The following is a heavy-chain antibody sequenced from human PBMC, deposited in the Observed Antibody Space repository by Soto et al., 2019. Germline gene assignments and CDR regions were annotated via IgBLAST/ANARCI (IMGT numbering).Heavy chain of an antibody. Sequence: SVKVSCNASGGTFSSYAISWVRQPPGQGLEWMGGIIPIFGTANYAQKFQGRVTVTADETTSTAYMELSSLRSEDTAVYYCASQGGGVRGVIGSHNWFDPWGQGTRVTVSS. CDR3: ASQGGGVRGVIGSHNWFDP. CDR2: IIPIFGTA. V-gene: IGHV1-69*13. J-gene: IGHJ5*02. CDR1: GGTFSSYA. D-gene: IGHD3-10*01.